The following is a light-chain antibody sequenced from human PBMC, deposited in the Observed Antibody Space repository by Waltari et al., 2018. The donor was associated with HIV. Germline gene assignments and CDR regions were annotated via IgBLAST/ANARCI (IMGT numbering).Light chain of an antibody. Sequence: EIVMTQSPGTLSVSLGERATLSCRASQSVSTNLAWYQQKPGQAPRLLIYGASTRATGTPARFSGSGSGTDFTPTISNLQSEDFAVYYCQQFIFWPFTFGQGTKLDIK. V-gene: IGKV3-15*01. CDR3: QQFIFWPFT. CDR1: QSVSTN. CDR2: GAS. J-gene: IGKJ2*01.